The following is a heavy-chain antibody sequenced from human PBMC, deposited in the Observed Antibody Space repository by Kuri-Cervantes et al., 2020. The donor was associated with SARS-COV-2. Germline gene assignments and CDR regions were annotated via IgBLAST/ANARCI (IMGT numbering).Heavy chain of an antibody. CDR3: AKVGNHHEIFGYLSF. CDR2: ISHDGSNI. D-gene: IGHD3-3*01. CDR1: GFTFSSYG. V-gene: IGHV3-30*18. Sequence: GGSLRLSCAASGFTFSSYGIHWVRQAPGRGLEWVAVISHDGSNIYYADSVKGRFTISRDNSHNTVYLHMNSLRAEDMAVYFCAKVGNHHEIFGYLSFWGQGTMVTVSS. J-gene: IGHJ3*01.